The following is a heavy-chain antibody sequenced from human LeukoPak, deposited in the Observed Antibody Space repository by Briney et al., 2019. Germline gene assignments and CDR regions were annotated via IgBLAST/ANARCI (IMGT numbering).Heavy chain of an antibody. D-gene: IGHD1-14*01. CDR1: GFTFGDHA. V-gene: IGHV3-66*02. J-gene: IGHJ6*02. CDR2: IYSGGST. CDR3: ARDPDSSSGMDV. Sequence: PGRSLRLSCSGSGFTFGDHAMSWVRQAPGKGLEWVSVIYSGGSTYYADSVKGRFTISRDNSKNTLYLQMNSLRAEDTAVYYCARDPDSSSGMDVWGQGTTVTVSS.